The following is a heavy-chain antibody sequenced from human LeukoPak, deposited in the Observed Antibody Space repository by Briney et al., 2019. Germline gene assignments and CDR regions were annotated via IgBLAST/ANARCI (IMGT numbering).Heavy chain of an antibody. CDR1: EFAFSNYA. CDR2: ISEGGGRTI. V-gene: IGHV3-23*01. J-gene: IGHJ4*02. D-gene: IGHD3-10*01. CDR3: AKGLTVFRSGFSAHRTFDY. Sequence: GGSLRLSCAASEFAFSNYAMSWVRQAPGKGLEWVSAISEGGGRTIYYADSVKGRFIISRDNSKNTLYLQMNSLRAEDTALYYCAKGLTVFRSGFSAHRTFDYWAREPWSPSPQ.